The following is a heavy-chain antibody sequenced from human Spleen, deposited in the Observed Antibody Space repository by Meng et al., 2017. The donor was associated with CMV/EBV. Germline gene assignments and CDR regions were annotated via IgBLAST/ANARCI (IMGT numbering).Heavy chain of an antibody. J-gene: IGHJ4*02. CDR1: GFTFSSYE. Sequence: GGSLRLSCAASGFTFSSYEMNWVRQAPGKGLEWVSYISSSGGTIYYADSVKGRFTISRDNAKNSLYLQMNSLRAEDTAVYYCARERTYYYDSSGYYGCWGQGTLVTVSS. V-gene: IGHV3-48*03. D-gene: IGHD3-22*01. CDR3: ARERTYYYDSSGYYGC. CDR2: ISSSGGTI.